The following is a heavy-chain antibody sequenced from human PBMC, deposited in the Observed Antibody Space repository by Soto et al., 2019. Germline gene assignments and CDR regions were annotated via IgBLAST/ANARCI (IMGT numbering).Heavy chain of an antibody. CDR3: ARAMIFGVVIEVFYLDY. J-gene: IGHJ4*02. V-gene: IGHV4-34*01. Sequence: SETLSLTCAVYGGSLSGYYWSWIRQPPGKGLEWIGEINHSGSTNYNPSLKSRVTISVDTSKNQFSLKLSSVTAADTAVYYCARAMIFGVVIEVFYLDYWGQGTLVTVSS. D-gene: IGHD3-3*01. CDR2: INHSGST. CDR1: GGSLSGYY.